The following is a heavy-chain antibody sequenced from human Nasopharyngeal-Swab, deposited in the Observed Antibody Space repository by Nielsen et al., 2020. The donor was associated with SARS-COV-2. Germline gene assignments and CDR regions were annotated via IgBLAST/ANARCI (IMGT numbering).Heavy chain of an antibody. V-gene: IGHV1-2*06. CDR3: TRDRGSGYFDS. CDR1: GYTFIGYY. Sequence: ASVKVSCKTSGYTFIGYYIHWVRQAPGQGLVWMGRFNPNSGGTNYAQELQGRVTMTGDTSISTAYMELSRVRSDDTAMYYCTRDRGSGYFDSWGQGTLVIVSS. CDR2: FNPNSGGT. D-gene: IGHD3-3*01. J-gene: IGHJ4*02.